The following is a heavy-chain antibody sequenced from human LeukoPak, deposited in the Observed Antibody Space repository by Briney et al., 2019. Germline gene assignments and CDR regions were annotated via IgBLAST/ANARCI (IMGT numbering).Heavy chain of an antibody. Sequence: GGSLRLSCAASGFTFSSYEMNWVRQAPGKGLEWVSYISSSGSTIYYADSVKGRFTISRDNAKNSLYLQMNSLRAEDTAVYYCARDSLHYYDSGGYFFFDYWGQGTLVTVSS. CDR1: GFTFSSYE. V-gene: IGHV3-48*03. J-gene: IGHJ4*02. CDR2: ISSSGSTI. CDR3: ARDSLHYYDSGGYFFFDY. D-gene: IGHD3-22*01.